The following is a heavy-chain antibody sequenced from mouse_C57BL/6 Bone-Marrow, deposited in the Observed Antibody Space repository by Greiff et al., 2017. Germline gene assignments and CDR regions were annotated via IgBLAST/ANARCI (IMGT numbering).Heavy chain of an antibody. Sequence: DVHLVESGEGLVKPGGSLKLSCAASGFTFSSYAMSWVRQTPEKRLEWVAYISSGGDYIYYADTVKGRFTISRDNARNNLYLQRSSLKSEDTAMYYCTRDRLPYPAWFAYWGQGTLVTVSA. J-gene: IGHJ3*01. CDR3: TRDRLPYPAWFAY. V-gene: IGHV5-9-1*02. D-gene: IGHD1-2*01. CDR2: ISSGGDYI. CDR1: GFTFSSYA.